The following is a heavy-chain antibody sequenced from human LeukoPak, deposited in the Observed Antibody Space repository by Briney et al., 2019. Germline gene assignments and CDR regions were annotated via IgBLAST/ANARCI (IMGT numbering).Heavy chain of an antibody. J-gene: IGHJ4*02. CDR1: GFTFSSYS. V-gene: IGHV3-23*01. CDR2: ISGSGGST. CDR3: AKGLDRVGGRYTFDY. D-gene: IGHD3-16*01. Sequence: PGGSLRLSCAASGFTFSSYSMNWVRQAPGKGLEWVSDISGSGGSTYYADSVKGRFTISRDNSKNTVYLQMNSLRAEDTAVYYCAKGLDRVGGRYTFDYWGQETLVTVSS.